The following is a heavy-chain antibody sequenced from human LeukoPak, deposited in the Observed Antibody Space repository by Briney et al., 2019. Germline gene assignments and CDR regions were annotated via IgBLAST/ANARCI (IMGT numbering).Heavy chain of an antibody. CDR2: IYHCGST. V-gene: IGHV4-38-2*02. D-gene: IGHD3-3*01. Sequence: SETLSLTCTVSGYSISSGYYWGWIRQPPGKGLEWIGSIYHCGSTYYNPSLKSRVTISVDTSKNQFSLKLSSVTAADTAVYYCARGSGFWSGYPRNWFDPWGQGTLVTVSS. CDR3: ARGSGFWSGYPRNWFDP. CDR1: GYSISSGYY. J-gene: IGHJ5*02.